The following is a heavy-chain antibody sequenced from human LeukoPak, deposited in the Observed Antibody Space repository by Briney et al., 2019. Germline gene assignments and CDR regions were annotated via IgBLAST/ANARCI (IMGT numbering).Heavy chain of an antibody. V-gene: IGHV4-38-2*02. CDR1: GDSMSTGYY. Sequence: NPSETLSLTCTVSGDSMSTGYYWGWIRQPPGKGLEWIGSIYHSGSTYYNPSLKSRVTISVDTSKNQFSLKLSSVTAADTAVYYCARGYSGYGERIAVAVFDPWGQGTLVTVSS. J-gene: IGHJ5*02. CDR2: IYHSGST. CDR3: ARGYSGYGERIAVAVFDP. D-gene: IGHD5-12*01.